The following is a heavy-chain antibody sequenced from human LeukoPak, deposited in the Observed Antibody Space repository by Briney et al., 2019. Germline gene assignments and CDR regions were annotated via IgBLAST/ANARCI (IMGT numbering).Heavy chain of an antibody. CDR1: GFTFSGYW. Sequence: GGSLRLSCAASGFTFSGYWMHWVRQAPGKGLEWVAVKGRFTISRDNPKNTLYLQMNSLRDDDTAVYYCVRGIGVSRFNYLDSWGQGTLVIVSS. J-gene: IGHJ4*02. D-gene: IGHD6-13*01. V-gene: IGHV3-33*08. CDR3: VRGIGVSRFNYLDS.